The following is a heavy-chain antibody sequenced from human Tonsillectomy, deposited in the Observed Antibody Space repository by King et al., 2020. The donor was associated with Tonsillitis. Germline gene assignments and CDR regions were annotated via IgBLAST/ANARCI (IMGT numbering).Heavy chain of an antibody. V-gene: IGHV3-74*01. Sequence: VQLVESGGGLVQPGGSLRLSCAASGFTFSHYWMHWVRQAPGEGLVWVSRINSDGSTTGYADSVKGRFTISRDNAKNTLYLQINSLRAEDTAVYYCAAGAYCGGDCYSSDYWGQGTLVTVSS. D-gene: IGHD2-21*02. J-gene: IGHJ4*02. CDR1: GFTFSHYW. CDR2: INSDGSTT. CDR3: AAGAYCGGDCYSSDY.